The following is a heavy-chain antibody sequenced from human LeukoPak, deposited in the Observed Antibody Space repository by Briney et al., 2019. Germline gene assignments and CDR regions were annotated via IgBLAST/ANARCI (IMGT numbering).Heavy chain of an antibody. V-gene: IGHV4-39*07. CDR3: ARSRGWLQSHPLGY. CDR1: GGSISSDYS. D-gene: IGHD5-24*01. CDR2: IYYGGTT. J-gene: IGHJ4*02. Sequence: SETLSLTCTVSGGSISSDYSWGWIRQPPGKGLEWIGNIYYGGTTYYNPSLKSRVTISVDTSKNQFSLKLSSVTAADTAVYYCARSRGWLQSHPLGYWGQGTLVTVSS.